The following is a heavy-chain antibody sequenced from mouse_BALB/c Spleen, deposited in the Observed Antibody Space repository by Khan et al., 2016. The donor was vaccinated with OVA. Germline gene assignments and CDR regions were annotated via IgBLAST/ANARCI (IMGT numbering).Heavy chain of an antibody. Sequence: VQLQQSGPELVKPGASVKISCKASGYSFTGYFMNWVMQSHGKSLEWIGRINPHIGETLYNQKFKDKATLTVDESSSTAHMELRSLASEDSAVYYCTRIYRSDFDYWCQGTTLTVSS. CDR1: GYSFTGYF. V-gene: IGHV1-20*02. J-gene: IGHJ2*01. D-gene: IGHD1-1*01. CDR3: TRIYRSDFDY. CDR2: INPHIGET.